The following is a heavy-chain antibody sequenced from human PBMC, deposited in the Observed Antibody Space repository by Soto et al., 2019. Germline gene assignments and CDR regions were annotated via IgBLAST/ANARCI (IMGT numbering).Heavy chain of an antibody. D-gene: IGHD3-10*01. V-gene: IGHV3-72*01. CDR2: TKNKANSYTT. CDR1: GFTFSDHY. CDR3: ARVAFSGSGIRLFDY. Sequence: EVQLVESGGGLVQPGGSLRLSCAASGFTFSDHYMDWVRQAPGKGLEWVCRTKNKANSYTTEYAASVKVRFTISRDDSKRSLYLQMNGLKPEDTAMYYCARVAFSGSGIRLFDYWGQGALLTVAS. J-gene: IGHJ4*02.